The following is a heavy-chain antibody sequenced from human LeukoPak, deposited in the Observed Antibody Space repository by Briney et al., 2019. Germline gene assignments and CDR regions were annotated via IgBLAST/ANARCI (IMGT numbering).Heavy chain of an antibody. J-gene: IGHJ4*02. CDR2: ISSGGGT. D-gene: IGHD2-2*01. CDR3: VRVGPNGYCSS. V-gene: IGHV3-53*01. CDR1: GFTVSSNY. Sequence: GGSLRLSCAASGFTVSSNYMSWVRQAPGKGLEWVSVISSGGGTYYADSVKGRFTISRDNAKNTLFLQMHSLRAEDTAVYYCVRVGPNGYCSSWGQGTLVTVSS.